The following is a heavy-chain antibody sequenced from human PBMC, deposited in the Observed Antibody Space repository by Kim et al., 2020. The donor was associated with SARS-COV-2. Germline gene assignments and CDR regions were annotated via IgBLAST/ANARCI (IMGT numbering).Heavy chain of an antibody. CDR3: ARWRGGTLDY. J-gene: IGHJ4*02. CDR2: ISVYSGNT. Sequence: ASVKVSCKASGYTFTTYGISWVRQAPGQGLEWMGWISVYSGNTNYAQKFQDRVTMTTDTSTSTAYMELRSLISDDTAVYYCARWRGGTLDYWGQGTLVTVSS. V-gene: IGHV1-18*01. D-gene: IGHD3-16*01. CDR1: GYTFTTYG.